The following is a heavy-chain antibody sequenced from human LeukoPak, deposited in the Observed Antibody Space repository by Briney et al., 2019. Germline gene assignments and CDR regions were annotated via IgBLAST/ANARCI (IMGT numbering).Heavy chain of an antibody. CDR1: GFTFSSYA. CDR2: ISGSGGST. Sequence: GGSLRLSCAASGFTFSSYAMSWVRQAPGKGPEWVSAISGSGGSTYYADSVKGRFTISRDNSKNTLYLQMNSLRAEDTAVYYCAKVDYYDSSGYSPVGYFDLWGRGTLVTVSS. J-gene: IGHJ2*01. D-gene: IGHD3-22*01. CDR3: AKVDYYDSSGYSPVGYFDL. V-gene: IGHV3-23*01.